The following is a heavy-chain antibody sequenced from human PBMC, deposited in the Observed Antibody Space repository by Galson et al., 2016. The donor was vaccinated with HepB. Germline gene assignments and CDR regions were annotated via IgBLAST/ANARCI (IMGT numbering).Heavy chain of an antibody. CDR2: TYYRSRWYS. D-gene: IGHD1-1*01. CDR3: ARRTGNGFDV. CDR1: GDSVSSNSAT. J-gene: IGHJ6*02. V-gene: IGHV6-1*01. Sequence: CAIPGDSVSSNSATWNWIRLSPSRGLEWLGRTYYRSRWYSDYALSVKSRITINADTSKSQFSLRLNSVTPEDTAVYYCARRTGNGFDVWGQGTTVTVAS.